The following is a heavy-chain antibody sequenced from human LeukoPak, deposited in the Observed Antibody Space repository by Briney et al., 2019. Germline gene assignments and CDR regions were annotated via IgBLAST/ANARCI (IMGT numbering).Heavy chain of an antibody. D-gene: IGHD3-10*01. Sequence: GASVKVSCKASGGTFSSYAISWVRQAPGQGLEWMGRIIPILGIANYAQKFQGRVTITADKSTSTAYMELSSLRSEDTAVYYCARGWLVRGVIITSLSTHYYFDYWGQGTLVTVSS. J-gene: IGHJ4*02. CDR3: ARGWLVRGVIITSLSTHYYFDY. CDR2: IIPILGIA. V-gene: IGHV1-69*04. CDR1: GGTFSSYA.